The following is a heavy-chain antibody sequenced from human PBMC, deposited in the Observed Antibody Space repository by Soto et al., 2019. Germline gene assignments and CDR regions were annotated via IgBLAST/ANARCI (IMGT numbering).Heavy chain of an antibody. D-gene: IGHD3-10*01. V-gene: IGHV3-23*01. CDR1: GFTFSGYA. CDR3: AKSRSSFFYYGLDV. Sequence: GGSLRLSCAASGFTFSGYAMHWVRQAPGKGLEWVSGFGGGAGRTFYADSVKGRCTISRDTSKDTLFLQLNSLTAEDTGVYYCAKSRSSFFYYGLDVWGQGTTVTVSS. J-gene: IGHJ6*02. CDR2: FGGGAGRT.